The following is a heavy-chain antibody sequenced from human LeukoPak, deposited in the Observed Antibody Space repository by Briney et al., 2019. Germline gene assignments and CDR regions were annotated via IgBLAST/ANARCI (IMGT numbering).Heavy chain of an antibody. Sequence: PSQTLSLTCTVSGGSISSGGYYWSWIRQHPGKGLEWIGYIYYSGSTHYNPSLKSRVTISVDTSKNQFSLKLSSVTAADTAVYYCAKGRSSQSYWSEYWGQGTLVTVSS. CDR3: AKGRSSQSYWSEY. CDR2: IYYSGST. CDR1: GGSISSGGYY. V-gene: IGHV4-31*03. D-gene: IGHD2-8*02. J-gene: IGHJ4*02.